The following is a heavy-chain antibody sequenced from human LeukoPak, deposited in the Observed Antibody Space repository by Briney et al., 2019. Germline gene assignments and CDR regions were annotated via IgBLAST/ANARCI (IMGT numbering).Heavy chain of an antibody. CDR1: GFTFTDYA. J-gene: IGHJ4*02. Sequence: GGSLRLSCAASGFTFTDYAFHWVRQAPGKGLEWVAVMSYDGSSKYYADSVKGRFTISRDNSKDTLFLQMDSLRAEDTAVYYCARDRYGYGHYYFDYWGQGTLVTVSS. V-gene: IGHV3-30*14. CDR3: ARDRYGYGHYYFDY. CDR2: MSYDGSSK. D-gene: IGHD5-18*01.